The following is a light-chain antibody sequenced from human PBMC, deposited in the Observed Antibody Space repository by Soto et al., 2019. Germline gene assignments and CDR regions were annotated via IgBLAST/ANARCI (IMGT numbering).Light chain of an antibody. CDR1: QSVSSSS. J-gene: IGKJ5*01. Sequence: ETVLTQSPVTLSLSPGERATLSCSASQSVSSSSLAWYQQRPGQAPRLLIYGTSSRATGIPDRFSGSGSGTDFTLTISRLEPEDFAVYFCQRYGSSPLINFGQGTRLEIK. V-gene: IGKV3-20*01. CDR3: QRYGSSPLIN. CDR2: GTS.